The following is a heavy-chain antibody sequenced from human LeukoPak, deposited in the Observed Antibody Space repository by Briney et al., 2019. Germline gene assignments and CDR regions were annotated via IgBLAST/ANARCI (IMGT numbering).Heavy chain of an antibody. CDR3: AKGSDSGYNFFDY. J-gene: IGHJ4*02. Sequence: PGGSLRLSCVASGFTFDNYALHWVRQAPGKGLEWVSGLTWNSGSIGYADSVKGRFTISRDNAQNSLYLQMNSLRPEDMAFYYCAKGSDSGYNFFDYWGQGTLVTVSS. CDR1: GFTFDNYA. V-gene: IGHV3-9*03. CDR2: LTWNSGSI. D-gene: IGHD3-22*01.